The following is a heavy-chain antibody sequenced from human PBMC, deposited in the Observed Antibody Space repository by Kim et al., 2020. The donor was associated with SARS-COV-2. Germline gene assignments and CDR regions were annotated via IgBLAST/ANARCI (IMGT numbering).Heavy chain of an antibody. D-gene: IGHD6-13*01. CDR1: GYTFTSYD. CDR3: ARVADVEAAAGTAPFDD. Sequence: ASVKVSCKASGYTFTSYDINWVRQATGQGLEWMGWMNPNSGNTGYAQKFQGRVTMTRNTSISTAYMELSSLRSEDTAVYYCARVADVEAAAGTAPFDDWGQGTLVTVSS. J-gene: IGHJ4*02. V-gene: IGHV1-8*01. CDR2: MNPNSGNT.